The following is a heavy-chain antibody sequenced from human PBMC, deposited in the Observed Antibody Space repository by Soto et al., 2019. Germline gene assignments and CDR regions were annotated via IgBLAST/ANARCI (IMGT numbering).Heavy chain of an antibody. J-gene: IGHJ4*02. CDR3: ARDRTGAAYFDY. Sequence: QVQLVQSGAEVKKPGTSVKVSCKASGFTVTNYYMHWLRLAPGQGTEWMGLINPAGDTTSCAPKFRGRVTVTRHTPTSTIYMEMRGLRSDDTAFYYCARDRTGAAYFDYWGQGTLVTVS. CDR2: INPAGDTT. V-gene: IGHV1-46*03. CDR1: GFTVTNYY. D-gene: IGHD1-26*01.